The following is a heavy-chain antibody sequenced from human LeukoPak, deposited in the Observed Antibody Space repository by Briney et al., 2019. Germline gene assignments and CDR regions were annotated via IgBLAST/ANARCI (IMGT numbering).Heavy chain of an antibody. D-gene: IGHD6-13*01. V-gene: IGHV3-43D*03. Sequence: PGGSLRLSCAASGFSFDDYVMHWVRQAPGKGLEWVSLISWDGGSTYYADSVKGRFTISRDNSKNSLYLQMNSLRAEDTALYYCAKDIRGSTSWYGLDYWGQGTLVTGSS. CDR3: AKDIRGSTSWYGLDY. J-gene: IGHJ4*02. CDR2: ISWDGGST. CDR1: GFSFDDYV.